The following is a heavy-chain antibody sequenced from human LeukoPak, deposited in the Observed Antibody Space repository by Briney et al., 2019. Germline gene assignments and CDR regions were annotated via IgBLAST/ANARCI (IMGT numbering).Heavy chain of an antibody. D-gene: IGHD6-13*01. J-gene: IGHJ4*02. CDR2: IYPGDSDT. Sequence: GESLKLSCKGSGXCFASFWIGWVRQMPGKGLEWMGIIYPGDSDTRYSPSFQGQVTISADKSTNTAYLQWSSLRASDTAMYYCARRLAAVEFFDYWGQGTLVTVSS. V-gene: IGHV5-51*01. CDR3: ARRLAAVEFFDY. CDR1: GXCFASFW.